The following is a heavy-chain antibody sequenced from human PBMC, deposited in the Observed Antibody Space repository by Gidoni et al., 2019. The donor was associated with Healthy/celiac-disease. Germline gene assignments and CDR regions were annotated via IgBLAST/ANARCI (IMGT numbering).Heavy chain of an antibody. D-gene: IGHD3-22*01. CDR3: ARGTLPPYYYDSSGTYYFDY. Sequence: QVQLQESGPGLVKPSQTLSLTCTVSGGSISSGGYYWSWIRQHPGKGLEWIGYIYYSGSTYYNPSLKSRVTISVDTSKNQFSLKLSSVTAADTAVYYCARGTLPPYYYDSSGTYYFDYWGQGTLVTVSS. CDR1: GGSISSGGYY. J-gene: IGHJ4*02. CDR2: IYYSGST. V-gene: IGHV4-31*03.